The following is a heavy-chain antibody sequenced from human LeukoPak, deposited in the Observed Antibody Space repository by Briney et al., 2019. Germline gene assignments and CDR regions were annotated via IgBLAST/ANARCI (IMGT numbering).Heavy chain of an antibody. CDR1: GYTFTGYY. Sequence: GASVKVSCKASGYTFTGYYMHWVRQAPGQGLEWMGWINSNSGGTNYAQKFQGRVTMTRDTSISTAYMELSRLRSDDTAVYYCARAVRNYGSGSYGYWGQGTLVTVSS. D-gene: IGHD3-10*01. CDR3: ARAVRNYGSGSYGY. CDR2: INSNSGGT. J-gene: IGHJ4*02. V-gene: IGHV1-2*02.